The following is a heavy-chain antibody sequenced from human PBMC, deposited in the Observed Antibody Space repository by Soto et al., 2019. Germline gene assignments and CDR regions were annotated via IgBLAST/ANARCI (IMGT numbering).Heavy chain of an antibody. D-gene: IGHD1-1*01. CDR1: GYIFTTYG. Sequence: QVHLVQSGAEVKKPGASVTVSCKGSGYIFTTYGITWVRQAPGQGLEWMGWISAHNGNTNYAQKLQGRVNVTRDTSTSSGYMELRYLTADDTAVYYCARVRYGDYWGQGALVTVSS. CDR2: ISAHNGNT. CDR3: ARVRYGDY. V-gene: IGHV1-18*01. J-gene: IGHJ4*01.